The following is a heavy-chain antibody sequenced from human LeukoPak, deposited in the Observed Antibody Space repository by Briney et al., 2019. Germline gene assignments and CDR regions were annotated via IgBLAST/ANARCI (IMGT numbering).Heavy chain of an antibody. D-gene: IGHD2/OR15-2a*01. CDR1: GFSFSSNA. CDR3: ANSVTPAGTTWFDP. CDR2: ISGSGGYT. V-gene: IGHV3-23*01. J-gene: IGHJ5*02. Sequence: GGSLRLSCAASGFSFSSNAMSWVRQAPGKGLKWVSSISGSGGYTYYADSVKGRFTISRDNSKNTLYLQMNSLRAEDTAVYYCANSVTPAGTTWFDPWGQGTLVTVSS.